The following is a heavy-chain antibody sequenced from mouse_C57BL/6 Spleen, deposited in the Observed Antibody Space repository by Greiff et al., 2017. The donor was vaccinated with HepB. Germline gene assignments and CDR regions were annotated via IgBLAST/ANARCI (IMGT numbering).Heavy chain of an antibody. D-gene: IGHD2-3*01. CDR2: INPSSGYT. Sequence: QVQLQQSGAELARPGASVKMSCKASGYTFTSYTMHWVKQRPGQGLEWIGYINPSSGYTKYNQKFKDKATLTADKSSSTAYMQLSSLTSEDSAVYYCASLYDGYYYFDYWGQGTTLTVSS. CDR1: GYTFTSYT. J-gene: IGHJ2*01. CDR3: ASLYDGYYYFDY. V-gene: IGHV1-4*01.